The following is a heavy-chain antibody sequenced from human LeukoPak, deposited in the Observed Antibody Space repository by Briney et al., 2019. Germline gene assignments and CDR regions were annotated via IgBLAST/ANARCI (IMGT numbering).Heavy chain of an antibody. CDR1: GYTFTSYY. J-gene: IGHJ6*03. CDR2: INPSGGST. D-gene: IGHD2-2*02. V-gene: IGHV1-46*01. CDR3: ARVAAEVVGVPGAIGFGWLRRDYYYMDV. Sequence: ASVKVSCKASGYTFTSYYMRWVRQAPGEGLEWMGIINPSGGSTSYAQKFQGRVTMTRDMSTSTVYMELSSLRSGDTAVYYCARVAAEVVGVPGAIGFGWLRRDYYYMDVWGKGTTVTVSS.